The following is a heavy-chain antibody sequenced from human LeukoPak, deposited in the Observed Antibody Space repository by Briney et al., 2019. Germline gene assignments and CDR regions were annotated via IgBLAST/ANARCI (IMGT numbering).Heavy chain of an antibody. CDR3: ARYYYYYYGMDV. CDR1: GGSISIYY. V-gene: IGHV4-59*08. Sequence: SETLSLTCTVSGGSISIYYWSWIRQPPGKGLEWIGYIYYSGSTNYNPSLKSRVTISVDTSKNQFSLKLSSVTAADTAVYYCARYYYYYYGMDVWGQGTTVTVSS. CDR2: IYYSGST. J-gene: IGHJ6*02.